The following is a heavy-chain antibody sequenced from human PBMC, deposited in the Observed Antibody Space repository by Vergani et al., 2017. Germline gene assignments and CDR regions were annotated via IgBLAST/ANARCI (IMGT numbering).Heavy chain of an antibody. D-gene: IGHD2-2*01. CDR2: IIPIFGTA. V-gene: IGHV1-69*15. J-gene: IGHJ6*02. Sequence: QVQLVQSGAEVKKPGSSVKVSCKASGGTFSSYAISWVRQAPGQGLEWMGRIIPIFGTANYAQKFQGRVTITADESTSTAYMELSSLRSEDTAVYYCAIDSPPDIVVVPAAPYYYYGMDVWGQGTTVTVSS. CDR3: AIDSPPDIVVVPAAPYYYYGMDV. CDR1: GGTFSSYA.